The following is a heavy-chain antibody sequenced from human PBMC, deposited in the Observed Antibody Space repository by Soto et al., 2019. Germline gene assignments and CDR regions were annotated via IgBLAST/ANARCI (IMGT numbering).Heavy chain of an antibody. CDR1: GYTFTSYG. J-gene: IGHJ4*02. CDR2: IHPSGGGT. Sequence: ASVKVSCKASGYTFTSYGISWVRQAPGQALEWMGVIHPSGGGTTYAQKFLGRVTVTRDTSTSTVFMELSSLRSDDTAVYYCARGGHIAVVTASFDYWGQGTLVTSPQ. D-gene: IGHD2-21*02. V-gene: IGHV1-46*03. CDR3: ARGGHIAVVTASFDY.